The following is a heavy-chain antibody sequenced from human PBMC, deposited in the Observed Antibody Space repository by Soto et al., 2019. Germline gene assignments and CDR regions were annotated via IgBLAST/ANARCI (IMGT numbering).Heavy chain of an antibody. Sequence: EVQLVESGGGLVQPGGSLRLSCAASGFTFRDHWMHWVRQAPGKGLVWVSRINSDGSTTTYADSVKGRFTISRDNAKSTLYLQLNSLRADDTALYYCARGYSRGPDYWGQGTLVTVSS. CDR2: INSDGSTT. D-gene: IGHD6-13*01. CDR3: ARGYSRGPDY. CDR1: GFTFRDHW. J-gene: IGHJ4*02. V-gene: IGHV3-74*01.